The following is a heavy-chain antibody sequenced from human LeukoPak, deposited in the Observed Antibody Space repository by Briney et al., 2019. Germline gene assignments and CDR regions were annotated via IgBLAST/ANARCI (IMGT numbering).Heavy chain of an antibody. CDR3: ARGITMVRGGSYYYYYMDV. CDR2: IKQDGSEK. J-gene: IGHJ6*03. D-gene: IGHD3-10*01. CDR1: GFTFSSYW. Sequence: GGSLRLSCAASGFTFSSYWMSWVRQAPGKGLEWVANIKQDGSEKYYVDSVKGRFTISRDNAKNSLYLQMNSLRAEDTAVYYCARGITMVRGGSYYYYYMDVWGKGTTVTISS. V-gene: IGHV3-7*01.